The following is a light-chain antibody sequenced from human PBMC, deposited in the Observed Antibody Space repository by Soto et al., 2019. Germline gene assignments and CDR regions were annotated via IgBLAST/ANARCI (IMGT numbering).Light chain of an antibody. CDR1: QSISSS. CDR2: MAS. J-gene: IGKJ1*01. CDR3: QQYNTYSRT. V-gene: IGKV1-5*03. Sequence: DIPMTQSPSTLSASVGDRITITCRASQSISSSLAWYQQKPGKAPKLLIYMASNLQSGVPSRFGGAGSGTEFTLIISSLQPDDFATYYCQQYNTYSRTFGQGTRVDI.